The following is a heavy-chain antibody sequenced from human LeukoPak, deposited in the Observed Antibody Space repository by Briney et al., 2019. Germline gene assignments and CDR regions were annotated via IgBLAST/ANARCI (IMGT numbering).Heavy chain of an antibody. CDR2: IIPILGIA. CDR1: GYTFSSYA. D-gene: IGHD2-21*01. J-gene: IGHJ1*01. Sequence: ASVKVSCKASGYTFSSYAISWVRQAPGQGLEWMGRIIPILGIANYAQKFQGRVTITADKSTSTAYMELSSLRSEDTAVYYCARGRLVPGAEYFQHWGQGTLVTVSS. V-gene: IGHV1-69*04. CDR3: ARGRLVPGAEYFQH.